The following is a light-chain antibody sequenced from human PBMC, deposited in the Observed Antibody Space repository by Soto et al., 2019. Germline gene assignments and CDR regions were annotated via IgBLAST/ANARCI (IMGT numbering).Light chain of an antibody. CDR3: QHADSFPLIT. CDR1: QSISSW. CDR2: DAS. Sequence: DIKITQSPSTVSASVGDRVTSTCRASQSISSWLAWYQQKPGKAPKLLIYDASSLESGVPSRFSGSGSGTEFTLTISSLQPEDFATYYCQHADSFPLITFGQGTRLQIK. J-gene: IGKJ5*01. V-gene: IGKV1-5*01.